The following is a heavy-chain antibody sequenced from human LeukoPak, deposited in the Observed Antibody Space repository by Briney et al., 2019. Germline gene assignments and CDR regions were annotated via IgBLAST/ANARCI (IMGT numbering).Heavy chain of an antibody. Sequence: GGSLRLSCAASGFTFSSYSMNWVRQAPGKGLEWVSSITSSSRKIYYADSVKGRFNISRDNAENSLFLQMNSLRAEDTAVYYCVREAVAGTRSGSVDYWGQGTLVTVSS. V-gene: IGHV3-21*01. CDR3: VREAVAGTRSGSVDY. CDR1: GFTFSSYS. J-gene: IGHJ4*02. CDR2: ITSSSRKI. D-gene: IGHD6-19*01.